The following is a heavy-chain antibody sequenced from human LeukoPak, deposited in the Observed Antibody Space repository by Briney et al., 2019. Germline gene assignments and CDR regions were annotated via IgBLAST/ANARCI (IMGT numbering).Heavy chain of an antibody. D-gene: IGHD1-1*01. CDR2: IGDNGGDT. V-gene: IGHV3-23*01. Sequence: GGSLRLSCAASGFTFNNFAMSWVRQAPGKGLEWVSAIGDNGGDTKYAASVKGRFTIYRDNSRNTLYLQMNSLRVEDTGMYYCGRDWKLDYWGQGTLVTVSS. CDR3: GRDWKLDY. CDR1: GFTFNNFA. J-gene: IGHJ4*02.